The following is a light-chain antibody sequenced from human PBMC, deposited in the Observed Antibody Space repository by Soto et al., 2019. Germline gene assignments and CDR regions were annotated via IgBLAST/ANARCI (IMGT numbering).Light chain of an antibody. Sequence: QSALTQPPSVSGSPGQSVTISCTGTSSDVGGYNRVSWYQQPPDTAPKVMIYEVSNRPSGVPDRFSGSKSGNTASLTISGLQAEDEADYYCSSYTRSSAPYVFGTGTKVTVL. CDR2: EVS. CDR1: SSDVGGYNR. V-gene: IGLV2-18*02. J-gene: IGLJ1*01. CDR3: SSYTRSSAPYV.